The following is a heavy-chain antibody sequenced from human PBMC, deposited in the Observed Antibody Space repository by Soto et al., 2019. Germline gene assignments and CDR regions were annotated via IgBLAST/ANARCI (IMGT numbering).Heavy chain of an antibody. CDR2: IWYDGSNK. CDR3: ARDRMNFDWAYYFDY. J-gene: IGHJ4*02. Sequence: QVQLVESGGGVVQPGRSLRLSCAASGFTFSSYGMHWVRQAPGKGLEWVAVIWYDGSNKYYADSVKGRFTISRDNSKTTLYLQMNSLIAEDTAVYYCARDRMNFDWAYYFDYWGQGTLVTVSS. CDR1: GFTFSSYG. V-gene: IGHV3-33*01. D-gene: IGHD3-9*01.